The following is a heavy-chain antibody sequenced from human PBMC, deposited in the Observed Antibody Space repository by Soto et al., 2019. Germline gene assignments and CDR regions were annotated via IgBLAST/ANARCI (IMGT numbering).Heavy chain of an antibody. CDR1: GFTFSSYA. CDR3: ARGAEGVDY. Sequence: QVQLVESGGGVVQPGRSLRLSCAASGFTFSSYAMHWVRQAPGKGLEWVAVISYDGRKKDYADSVKGRFTIYGDHSKNTLHVQVLMMRAEDTAGYYCARGAEGVDYWGQGPLVTVSS. D-gene: IGHD3-16*01. V-gene: IGHV3-30*04. CDR2: ISYDGRKK. J-gene: IGHJ4*02.